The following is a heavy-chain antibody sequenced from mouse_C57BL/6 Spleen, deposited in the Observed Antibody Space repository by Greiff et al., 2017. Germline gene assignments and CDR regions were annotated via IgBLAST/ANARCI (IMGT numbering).Heavy chain of an antibody. Sequence: VQLQQSGPELVKPGASVKISCKASGYAFSSSWMNWVKQRPGKGLEWIGRIYPGDGDTNYNGKFKGKATLTADKSSSTAYMPLDNLTSEDSAIYFCALYDYDGAYWGQGTLVTVSA. D-gene: IGHD2-4*01. CDR1: GYAFSSSW. CDR2: IYPGDGDT. J-gene: IGHJ3*01. V-gene: IGHV1-82*01. CDR3: ALYDYDGAY.